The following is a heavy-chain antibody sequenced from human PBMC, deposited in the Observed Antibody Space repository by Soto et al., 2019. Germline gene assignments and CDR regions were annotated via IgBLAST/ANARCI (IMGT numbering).Heavy chain of an antibody. Sequence: EVQLVESGGGLVQPGRSLRLSCAASGFTFDDYATHWVRQAPGKGLEWVSGISWGSGSIDYADSVKGRFTISRDNAKNSLYLQMNSLRAEDTALYYCAKDAAYYFDYWGQGTLVTVSS. CDR1: GFTFDDYA. CDR2: ISWGSGSI. D-gene: IGHD6-25*01. CDR3: AKDAAYYFDY. V-gene: IGHV3-9*01. J-gene: IGHJ4*02.